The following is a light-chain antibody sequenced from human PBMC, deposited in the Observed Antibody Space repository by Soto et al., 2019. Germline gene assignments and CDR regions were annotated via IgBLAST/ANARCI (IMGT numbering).Light chain of an antibody. CDR2: EVS. CDR3: SSYTSSSTSLYV. V-gene: IGLV2-14*01. CDR1: SSDVGGYNY. J-gene: IGLJ1*01. Sequence: QSALTQPASVSGSPGQSITISCTGTSSDVGGYNYVSWYQQHPGKAPKLMIYEVSNRPSGVSNRFSGSKSGNTASLTISGLQAEVEADYYCSSYTSSSTSLYVFGTGTKVTVL.